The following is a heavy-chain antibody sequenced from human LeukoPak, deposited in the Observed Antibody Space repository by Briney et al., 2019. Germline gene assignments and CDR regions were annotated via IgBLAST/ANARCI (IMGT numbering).Heavy chain of an antibody. CDR2: ISGSGGST. Sequence: GGSLRLSCAASGFTFSSYAMSWVRQAPGKGLEWVSAISGSGGSTYYADSVKGRFTISRDNSKNTLYLQMNSLRAEDTAVYYCAKETRIPIFGVVSTTLWGQGTMVTVSS. CDR3: AKETRIPIFGVVSTTL. CDR1: GFTFSSYA. V-gene: IGHV3-23*01. D-gene: IGHD3-3*01. J-gene: IGHJ3*01.